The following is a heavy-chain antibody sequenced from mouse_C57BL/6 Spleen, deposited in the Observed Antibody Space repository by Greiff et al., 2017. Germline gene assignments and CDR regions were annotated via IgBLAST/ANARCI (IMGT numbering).Heavy chain of an antibody. J-gene: IGHJ4*01. CDR3: ARSVGDYSNYRWAMDY. V-gene: IGHV1-19*01. CDR2: INPYNGGT. D-gene: IGHD2-5*01. Sequence: EVQLQQSGPVLVKPGASAKMSCKASGYTFTDYYMNWVKQSHGKSLEWIGVINPYNGGTSYNQKFKGKATLTVDKSSSTAYMELNSLTSEDSAVYYGARSVGDYSNYRWAMDYWGKGTSVTVSS. CDR1: GYTFTDYY.